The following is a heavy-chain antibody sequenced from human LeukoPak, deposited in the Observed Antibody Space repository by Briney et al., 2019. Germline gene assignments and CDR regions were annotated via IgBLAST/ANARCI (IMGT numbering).Heavy chain of an antibody. CDR2: INAGNGNT. J-gene: IGHJ5*02. CDR3: ARAPDSAWFDP. Sequence: GASVQVSCKASGYAFIRYTMHWVRQAPGQRLEWMGWINAGNGNTKYSQKFQGRVTITRDTSASTAYMELSSLRSEDTAVYYCARAPDSAWFDPWGQGTLVTVSS. CDR1: GYAFIRYT. D-gene: IGHD2-15*01. V-gene: IGHV1-3*01.